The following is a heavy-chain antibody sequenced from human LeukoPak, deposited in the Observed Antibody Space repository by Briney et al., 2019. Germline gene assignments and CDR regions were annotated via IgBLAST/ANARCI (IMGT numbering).Heavy chain of an antibody. D-gene: IGHD4-17*01. CDR2: IWYDGSNK. CDR1: GFTFSSYG. J-gene: IGHJ4*02. V-gene: IGHV3-33*01. CDR3: ARERFLYGDYSRFALFDY. Sequence: PGRSLRLSCAASGFTFSSYGMHWVRQAPGKGLEWVAVIWYDGSNKYYADSVKGRFTISRDNSKNTLYLQMNSLRAEDTAVYYCARERFLYGDYSRFALFDYWGQGTLGTVSS.